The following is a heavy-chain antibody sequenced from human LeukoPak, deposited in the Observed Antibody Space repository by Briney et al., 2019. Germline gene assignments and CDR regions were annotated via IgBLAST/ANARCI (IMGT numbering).Heavy chain of an antibody. J-gene: IGHJ4*02. CDR3: AKWSGSYYPSFDY. CDR1: GLTFSSYG. V-gene: IGHV3-30*02. D-gene: IGHD1-26*01. Sequence: PGGSLRLSCAASGLTFSSYGMHWVRQAPGKGLEWVAFTRYDGSNKYYADSVKGRFTISRDNSKNTLYLQMNSLRAEDTAVYYCAKWSGSYYPSFDYWGQGTLVTVSS. CDR2: TRYDGSNK.